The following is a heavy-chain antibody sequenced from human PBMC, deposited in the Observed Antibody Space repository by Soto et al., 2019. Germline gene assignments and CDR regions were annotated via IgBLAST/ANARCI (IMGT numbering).Heavy chain of an antibody. CDR1: GFSFSSYA. CDR2: ISYDGSDK. J-gene: IGHJ4*02. Sequence: QVQLVESGGGVVQPGGSLRVSCAASGFSFSSYAMHWVRQAPGKGLERVAGISYDGSDKHYADSVKGRFAISRDNSKNTLYLQMNSLRAEDTAVYHCAKYIWAERGSGSPLDYWGQRTLVTVSS. D-gene: IGHD6-19*01. V-gene: IGHV3-30*18. CDR3: AKYIWAERGSGSPLDY.